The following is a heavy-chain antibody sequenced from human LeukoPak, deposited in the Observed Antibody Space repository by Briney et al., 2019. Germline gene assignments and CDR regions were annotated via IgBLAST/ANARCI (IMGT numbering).Heavy chain of an antibody. CDR1: GFIFGSYG. V-gene: IGHV3-33*06. D-gene: IGHD3-22*01. CDR3: AKVTGDYYDTSGAFDY. J-gene: IGHJ4*02. Sequence: GGSLRLSCAASGFIFGSYGMHWVRQAPGKGLEWVARIWHDGSNDDYADSVKGRFTISRDNSKNTSYLQMNSLRAEDTAIYYCAKVTGDYYDTSGAFDYWGQGTLVTVSS. CDR2: IWHDGSND.